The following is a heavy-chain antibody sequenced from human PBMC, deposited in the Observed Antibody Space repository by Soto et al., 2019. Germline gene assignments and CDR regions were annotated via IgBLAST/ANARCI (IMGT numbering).Heavy chain of an antibody. V-gene: IGHV4-59*01. D-gene: IGHD2-21*02. CDR3: AKSPSLVHRGGDCYTPYYFDY. CDR1: GGSISTYY. J-gene: IGHJ4*02. CDR2: IPYSGST. Sequence: PSETLSLTCTVSGGSISTYYWSWIRQPPGKGLEWIGYIPYSGSTNYNPSLKSRVTISVDKSKNQFSLRLSSVTAADTAVYYCAKSPSLVHRGGDCYTPYYFDYWGQGTQVTVSS.